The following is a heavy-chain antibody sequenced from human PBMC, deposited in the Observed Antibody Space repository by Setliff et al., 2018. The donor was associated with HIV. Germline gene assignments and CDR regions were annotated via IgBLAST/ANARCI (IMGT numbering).Heavy chain of an antibody. V-gene: IGHV4-59*08. Sequence: SETLSLTCSVAGGSISSYYWSWIRQPPGKGLECIGYIYSGGSTNYNPSLKSRVTISVDTSKNQLSLKLRSVTAADTAVYYCARHLRPRGVAVSDAFDIWGQGTMVTVSS. J-gene: IGHJ3*02. D-gene: IGHD2-15*01. CDR3: ARHLRPRGVAVSDAFDI. CDR1: GGSISSYY. CDR2: IYSGGST.